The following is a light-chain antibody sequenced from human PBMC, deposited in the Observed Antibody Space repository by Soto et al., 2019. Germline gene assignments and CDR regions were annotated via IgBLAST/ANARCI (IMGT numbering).Light chain of an antibody. CDR3: QQYGSSPLT. Sequence: EIVLTQSPGTLSLSPGERATLSCRASQSVSSSYLAWYQQKPGQAPRLLIYGASSRATGIPDRFSGSGSGTDFTLTISRLEPEDFPVYYCQQYGSSPLTFGKGTKVDIK. J-gene: IGKJ1*01. CDR2: GAS. V-gene: IGKV3-20*01. CDR1: QSVSSSY.